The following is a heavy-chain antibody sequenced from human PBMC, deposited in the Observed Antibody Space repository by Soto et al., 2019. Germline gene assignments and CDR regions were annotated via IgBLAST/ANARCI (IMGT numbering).Heavy chain of an antibody. D-gene: IGHD2-15*01. V-gene: IGHV4-39*01. Sequence: PSETLSLTCTVSGGSISSSSYYWGWIRQPPGKGLEWIGSIYYSGSTYYNPSLKSRVTISVDTSKNQFSLKLSSVTAADTAVYYCARHTPAISITDHWGQGTLVTDSS. CDR1: GGSISSSSYY. CDR2: IYYSGST. CDR3: ARHTPAISITDH. J-gene: IGHJ4*02.